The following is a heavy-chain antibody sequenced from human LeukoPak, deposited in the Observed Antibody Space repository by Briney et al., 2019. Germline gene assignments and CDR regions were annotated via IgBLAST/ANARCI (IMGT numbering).Heavy chain of an antibody. D-gene: IGHD3-10*01. CDR2: ISYDGSNK. CDR3: AKASPISMAGRGGPYYYYYYMDV. CDR1: GFTFSSYA. Sequence: PGGSLRLSCAASGFTFSSYAMHWVRQAPGKGLEWVAVISYDGSNKYYADSVKGRFTISRDNSKNTLYLQMNSLRAEDTAVYYCAKASPISMAGRGGPYYYYYYMDVWGKGTTVTVSS. V-gene: IGHV3-30*04. J-gene: IGHJ6*03.